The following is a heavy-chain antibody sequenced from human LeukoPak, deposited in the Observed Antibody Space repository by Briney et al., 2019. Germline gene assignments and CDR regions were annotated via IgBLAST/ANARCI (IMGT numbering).Heavy chain of an antibody. CDR2: ISGSGADI. J-gene: IGHJ4*02. CDR1: GFTFSDYC. CDR3: ARYARVFDY. Sequence: GGSLRLSCVASGFTFSDYCMSWNRQAPGKGLECLSYISGSGADINYVDSVKGRFTISRDNTKNSLYLQMDNLRAEDTAVYYCARYARVFDYWGQGTLVTVYS. V-gene: IGHV3-11*01.